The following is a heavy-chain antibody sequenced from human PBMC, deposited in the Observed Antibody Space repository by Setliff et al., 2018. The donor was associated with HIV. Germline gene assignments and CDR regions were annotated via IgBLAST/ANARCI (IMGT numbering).Heavy chain of an antibody. CDR1: GDSINSGDYY. CDR3: ARVGANWPSWFDS. D-gene: IGHD1-1*01. V-gene: IGHV4-61*02. CDR2: IHSSGGF. J-gene: IGHJ5*01. Sequence: SETLSLTCTVSGDSINSGDYYWSWLRQPAGERLEYIGRIHSSGGFNYNPSLQSRLTLSIDISKNHFSLKLRSVTAADTAVYYCARVGANWPSWFDSWGQGTQVTVSS.